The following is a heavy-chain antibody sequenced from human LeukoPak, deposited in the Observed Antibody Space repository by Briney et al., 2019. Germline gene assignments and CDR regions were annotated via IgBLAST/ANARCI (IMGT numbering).Heavy chain of an antibody. CDR1: GFTFSNYW. V-gene: IGHV3-48*04. CDR3: ARDSPRIVVITQDYYYGMDV. CDR2: ISSSGSTI. J-gene: IGHJ6*02. Sequence: GGSLRLSCAASGFTFSNYWMNWVRQAPGKGLEWVSYISSSGSTIYYADSVKGRFTISRDNAKNSLYLQMNSLRAEDTAVYYCARDSPRIVVITQDYYYGMDVWGQGTTVTVSS. D-gene: IGHD3-22*01.